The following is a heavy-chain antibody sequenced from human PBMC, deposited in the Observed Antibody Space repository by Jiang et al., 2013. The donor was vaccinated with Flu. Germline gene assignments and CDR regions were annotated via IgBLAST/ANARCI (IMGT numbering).Heavy chain of an antibody. Sequence: GLVKPSETLSLRCSVSGGSIISEKSYWGVDPPAPTGRGVEWIGSIYYSGTTYYNPSLKSRVTMSVDTSKKQFSLRLTSVSAADTAVYYCASQHWDHGVGSYYMSHWGQGALVTVSS. CDR2: IYYSGTT. D-gene: IGHD3-10*01. CDR1: GGSIISEKSY. CDR3: ASQHWDHGVGSYYMSH. V-gene: IGHV4-39*07. J-gene: IGHJ4*02.